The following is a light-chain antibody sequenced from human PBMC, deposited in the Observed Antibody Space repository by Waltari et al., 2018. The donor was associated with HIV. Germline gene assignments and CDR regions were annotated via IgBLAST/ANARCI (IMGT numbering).Light chain of an antibody. CDR1: RSNIGSHY. CDR2: RNN. Sequence: QSVLTQPPSASGTPGQRITIPCSGSRSNIGSHYVYWYHQPPVTAPKLLIYRNNQRPSGVPDRFSGSKSGTSASLAISGLRSEDEADYYCATWDDTLSGHVVFGGGTKLNVL. J-gene: IGLJ2*01. CDR3: ATWDDTLSGHVV. V-gene: IGLV1-47*01.